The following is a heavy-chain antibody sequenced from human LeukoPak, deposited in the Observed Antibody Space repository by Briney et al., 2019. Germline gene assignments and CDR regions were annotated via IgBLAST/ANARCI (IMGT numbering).Heavy chain of an antibody. CDR3: ARATGSRASGY. J-gene: IGHJ4*02. CDR2: INHSGST. Sequence: PSETLSLTCAVYGGSFSGYYWSWIRQPPGKGLEWIGEINHSGSTNYNPSLKSRVTISVDTSKNQFSLKLSSVTAADTAVYYCARATGSRASGYWDQGTLVTVSS. D-gene: IGHD2-15*01. V-gene: IGHV4-34*01. CDR1: GGSFSGYY.